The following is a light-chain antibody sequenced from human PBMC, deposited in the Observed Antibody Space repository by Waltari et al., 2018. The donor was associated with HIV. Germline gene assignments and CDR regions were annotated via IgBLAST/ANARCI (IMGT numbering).Light chain of an antibody. CDR1: QSVLYSATKKNS. V-gene: IGKV4-1*01. J-gene: IGKJ4*01. Sequence: DFVMTQSPDSLAVSLGERATINCKSSQSVLYSATKKNSLAWYQQEPGQHPKLLISWASTRESGVPARFSGSGSQTDFTLTNNNLQAEDVAVYYCQQYYTTPLSFVGGTKVEIK. CDR3: QQYYTTPLS. CDR2: WAS.